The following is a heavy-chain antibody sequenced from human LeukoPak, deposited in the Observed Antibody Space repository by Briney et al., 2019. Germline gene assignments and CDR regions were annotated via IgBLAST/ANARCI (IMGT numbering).Heavy chain of an antibody. V-gene: IGHV1-46*01. CDR1: GYTFTGYY. D-gene: IGHD6-13*01. CDR2: INPSGGST. Sequence: ASVKVSCKASGYTFTGYYMHWVRQAPGQGLEWMGIINPSGGSTTYALNFQGRVTMTRDTSTSTVYMDLSSLRSEDTAVYYCARDYVSSSWNIDYWGQGTLVTVSS. CDR3: ARDYVSSSWNIDY. J-gene: IGHJ4*02.